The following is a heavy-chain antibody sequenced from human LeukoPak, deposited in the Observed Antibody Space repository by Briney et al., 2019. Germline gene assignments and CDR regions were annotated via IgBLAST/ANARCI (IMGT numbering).Heavy chain of an antibody. D-gene: IGHD2-2*01. Sequence: SETLSLTCTVSGGSISNYYWNWIRQPPGKGLEWIGYIYHSGSTYYSPSLKSRVTISVDTSKNQFSLKLGSVTAADTAVYYCARQGYCTSTTCYYYYGMAVWGQGTTVTVSS. V-gene: IGHV4-59*08. J-gene: IGHJ6*02. CDR1: GGSISNYY. CDR2: IYHSGST. CDR3: ARQGYCTSTTCYYYYGMAV.